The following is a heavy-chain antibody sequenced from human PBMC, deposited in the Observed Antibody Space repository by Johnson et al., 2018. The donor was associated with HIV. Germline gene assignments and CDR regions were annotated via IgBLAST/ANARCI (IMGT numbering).Heavy chain of an antibody. D-gene: IGHD3-22*01. J-gene: IGHJ3*01. CDR3: ARFLGYYDSNGYYFGDGFDV. V-gene: IGHV3-20*04. Sequence: VQLVESGGSVVRRGGSLRLSCTASGFTFDDYGMSWVRQVPGKGLEWVSGINWNGDNTGYADSLKGRFTISRDNAQNSLYLQMNSLEAEDTALYYCARFLGYYDSNGYYFGDGFDVWGLGTMVTVSS. CDR1: GFTFDDYG. CDR2: INWNGDNT.